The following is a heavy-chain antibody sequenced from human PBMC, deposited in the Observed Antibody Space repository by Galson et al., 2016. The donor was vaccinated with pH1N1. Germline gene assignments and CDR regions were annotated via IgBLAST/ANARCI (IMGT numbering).Heavy chain of an antibody. CDR1: GFTLSSSA. V-gene: IGHV3-23*01. J-gene: IGHJ4*02. Sequence: SLRLSCAASGFTLSSSAMNWVRQAPGKGLEWVSYISATGGSTYYADSVKGRFTISRGTSKNTMYLQMNSLIAEDTAVYYCAKFRESIPWRTGEFDLWGQGTPVTVSS. D-gene: IGHD3-10*01. CDR2: ISATGGST. CDR3: AKFRESIPWRTGEFDL.